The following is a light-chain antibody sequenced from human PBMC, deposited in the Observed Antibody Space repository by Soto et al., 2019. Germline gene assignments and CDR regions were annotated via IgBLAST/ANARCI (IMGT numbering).Light chain of an antibody. CDR2: GAS. Sequence: EIVLTQSPGTLSLSPGEGATLSCRASQSVSSNSLAWYQQKPGQAPRLLIYGASSRATGIPDSFSGSGSGADFPLTISRLEPADFAVYFCQQYGSSPYTFGQGTKLEIK. J-gene: IGKJ2*01. CDR1: QSVSSNS. CDR3: QQYGSSPYT. V-gene: IGKV3-20*01.